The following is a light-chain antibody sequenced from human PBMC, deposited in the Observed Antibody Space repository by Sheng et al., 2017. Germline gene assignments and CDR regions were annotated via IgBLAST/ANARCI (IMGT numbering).Light chain of an antibody. J-gene: IGKJ4*01. CDR2: AAS. CDR1: QSVNTY. Sequence: DIQMTQSPSSLSASVGDRITITCRASQSVNTYLNWYRQKPGKAPNLLIYAASTLQSGVPSRFSGSGSGTDFTLTISSLQPEDFATYYCQQSYSNFRTFGRRD. CDR3: QQSYSNFRT. V-gene: IGKV1-39*01.